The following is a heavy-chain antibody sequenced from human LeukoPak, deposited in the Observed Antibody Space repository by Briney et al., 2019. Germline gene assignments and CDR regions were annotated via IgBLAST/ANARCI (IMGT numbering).Heavy chain of an antibody. CDR2: ISGSGGST. D-gene: IGHD5-18*01. CDR3: AKSEYSYGYGSHRYFDY. CDR1: GSTFSSYW. Sequence: PGGSLRLSCAASGSTFSSYWMHWVRQAPGKGLEWVSAISGSGGSTYYADSVKGRFTISRDNSKNTLYLQMNSLRAEDTAVYYCAKSEYSYGYGSHRYFDYWGQGTLVTVSS. V-gene: IGHV3-23*01. J-gene: IGHJ4*02.